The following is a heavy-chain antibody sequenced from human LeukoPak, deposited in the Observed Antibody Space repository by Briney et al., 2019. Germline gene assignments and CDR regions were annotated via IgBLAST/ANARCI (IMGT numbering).Heavy chain of an antibody. Sequence: SETLSLTCAASGDSISTSTYFWGWIRQPPGKGLEWIGSMYYSGSTYYNPSLKSRVTISVDTSRNQFSLKLSSVTAADTAVYYCARPGSSSGWFYFDFWGQGTPVTVSS. J-gene: IGHJ4*02. CDR2: MYYSGST. D-gene: IGHD6-19*01. CDR3: ARPGSSSGWFYFDF. CDR1: GDSISTSTYF. V-gene: IGHV4-39*01.